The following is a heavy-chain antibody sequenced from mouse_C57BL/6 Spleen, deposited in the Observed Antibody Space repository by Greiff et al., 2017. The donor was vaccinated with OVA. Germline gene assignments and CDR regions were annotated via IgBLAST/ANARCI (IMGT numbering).Heavy chain of an antibody. CDR2: IYPGDGDT. CDR1: GYAFSSYW. D-gene: IGHD1-1*01. V-gene: IGHV1-80*01. Sequence: QVQLQQSGAELVKPGASVKISCKASGYAFSSYWMNWVKQRPGKGLEWIGQIYPGDGDTNYNGKFKGKATLTADKSSSTAYMQLSSLTSEDSAVYFCARDDYYGRMDYWGQGTSVTVSS. J-gene: IGHJ4*01. CDR3: ARDDYYGRMDY.